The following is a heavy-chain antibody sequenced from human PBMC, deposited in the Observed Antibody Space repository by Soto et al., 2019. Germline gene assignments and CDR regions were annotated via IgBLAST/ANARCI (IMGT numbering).Heavy chain of an antibody. CDR2: IYRSGST. V-gene: IGHV4-30-2*01. Sequence: WTWIRQPPGKGLEWIGYIYRSGSTYYNPSLKSRVTISVDRSKNQFSLKLTSVTAADTAVYYCARGAVVNFDSWGQGTLVTVSS. D-gene: IGHD3-22*01. CDR3: ARGAVVNFDS. J-gene: IGHJ4*02.